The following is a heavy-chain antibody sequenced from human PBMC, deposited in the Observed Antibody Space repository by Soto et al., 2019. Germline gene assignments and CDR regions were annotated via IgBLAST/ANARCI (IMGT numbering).Heavy chain of an antibody. J-gene: IGHJ4*02. CDR3: ARAWGRKSDY. D-gene: IGHD3-16*01. CDR1: GYTFTSRA. CDR2: INAGNGNT. V-gene: IGHV1-3*01. Sequence: QVQLVQSGAEVKKPGASEKVSCKASGYTFTSRAMHWVRQAPGQRLEWMGWINAGNGNTKYSEKFQGRVTITRDTSASTAYMEVSSLGSEDTALYYCARAWGRKSDYWGQGTLVTVSS.